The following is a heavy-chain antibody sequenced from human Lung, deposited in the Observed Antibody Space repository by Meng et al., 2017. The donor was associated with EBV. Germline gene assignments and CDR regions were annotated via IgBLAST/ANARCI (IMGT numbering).Heavy chain of an antibody. V-gene: IGHV3-30*18. D-gene: IGHD1-14*01. Sequence: EMLGGSGGGVVQLGRSLSLSCAASGFIFSGYGFHWVRQAPGKGPEWVAIIPSDASHNKYYADSVKGRFTISRDNSKNTLYLQMNSLKIEDTAVYYCAKDLSGRFDPWGQGTLVTVSS. CDR3: AKDLSGRFDP. CDR2: IPSDASHNK. J-gene: IGHJ5*02. CDR1: GFIFSGYG.